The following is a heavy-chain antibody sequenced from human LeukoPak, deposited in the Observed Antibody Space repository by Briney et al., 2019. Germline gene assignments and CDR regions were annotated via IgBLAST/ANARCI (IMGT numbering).Heavy chain of an antibody. J-gene: IGHJ6*03. CDR3: ARGEVVVVAATRGYYYYYYMDV. D-gene: IGHD2-15*01. Sequence: SETLSLTCTVSGGSISNYYWSWIRQPPGKGLEWIGYIYYSGSTDYNPSLKSRVTISVDTSKNQFSLKLSSVTAADTAVYYCARGEVVVVAATRGYYYYYYMDVWGKGTTVIVSS. CDR1: GGSISNYY. V-gene: IGHV4-59*12. CDR2: IYYSGST.